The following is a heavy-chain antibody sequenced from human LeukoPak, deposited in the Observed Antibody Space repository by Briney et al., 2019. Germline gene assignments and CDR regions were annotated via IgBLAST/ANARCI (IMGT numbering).Heavy chain of an antibody. J-gene: IGHJ4*02. V-gene: IGHV3-30*02. Sequence: PWGSLRLSCAASGFTFSSYGMHWVRPAPGKGLEWVAFIRYDGSNKYYADSVKGRFTISRDNSKNTLYLQMNSLRAEDTAVYYCAKDYYYYDSSGYSDWGQGTLVTVSS. CDR1: GFTFSSYG. CDR3: AKDYYYYDSSGYSD. CDR2: IRYDGSNK. D-gene: IGHD3-22*01.